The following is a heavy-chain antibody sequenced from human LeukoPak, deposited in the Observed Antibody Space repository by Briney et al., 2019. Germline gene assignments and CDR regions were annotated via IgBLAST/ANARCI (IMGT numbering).Heavy chain of an antibody. Sequence: GGSLRLSCEASGITFDDYGISWVRQAPGKGLDSVSGINWNGGSTGYADSVKGRFTIPRDKGENSLYLQMNSLRAEDTALYYCARGGDSSGSYFDYWGQGTLVTVSS. D-gene: IGHD3-22*01. CDR3: ARGGDSSGSYFDY. J-gene: IGHJ4*02. CDR1: GITFDDYG. CDR2: INWNGGST. V-gene: IGHV3-20*04.